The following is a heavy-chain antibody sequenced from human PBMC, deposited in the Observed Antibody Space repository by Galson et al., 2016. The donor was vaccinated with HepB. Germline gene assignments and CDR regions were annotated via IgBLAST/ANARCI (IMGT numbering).Heavy chain of an antibody. J-gene: IGHJ4*02. Sequence: SLRLPCAASGFTFSSDYMLWARQAPGKGLEWVANINRDGSTKNYADSVRGRFTISRDNAQNSLYLQMNSLRVEDTAVYYCVRDPYGGYGYWGQGTLVTVSS. CDR1: GFTFSSDY. D-gene: IGHD4/OR15-4a*01. CDR2: INRDGSTK. CDR3: VRDPYGGYGY. V-gene: IGHV3-7*01.